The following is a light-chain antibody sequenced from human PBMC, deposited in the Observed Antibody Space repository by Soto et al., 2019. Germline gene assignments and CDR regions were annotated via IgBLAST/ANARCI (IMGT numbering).Light chain of an antibody. CDR3: QSYDSSLSGYV. Sequence: QSVLTQPPSVSGAPGQRVTISCTGSSSNIGAGYDVHWYQQLPGTAPKLLISGXXXXPSGAPARFSGSKSGTSASLAITGLQAEDEADYYCQSYDSSLSGYVCGTGTKVTVL. CDR1: SSNIGAGYD. V-gene: IGLV1-40*01. J-gene: IGLJ1*01. CDR2: GXX.